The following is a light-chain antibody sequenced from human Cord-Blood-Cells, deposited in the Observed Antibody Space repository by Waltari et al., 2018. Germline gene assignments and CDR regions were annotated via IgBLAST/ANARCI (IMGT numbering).Light chain of an antibody. CDR3: QQYYSFPPT. CDR1: QVISSY. Sequence: VIWMTQSPSLLSASTGDRVTISCRMSQVISSYLAWYQQKPGKAPELLIYAAATLQSGVPSRFSGSGSGTDFTLTISCLQSEDFATYYCQQYYSFPPTFGQGTKVEIK. J-gene: IGKJ1*01. CDR2: AAA. V-gene: IGKV1D-8*01.